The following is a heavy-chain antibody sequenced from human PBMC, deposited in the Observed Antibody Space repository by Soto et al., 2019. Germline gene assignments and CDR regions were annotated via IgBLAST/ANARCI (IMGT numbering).Heavy chain of an antibody. CDR1: GGSISSGGYY. V-gene: IGHV4-31*03. Sequence: LSLTCTVSGGSISSGGYYWSWIRQHPGKGLEWIGYIYYSGSTYYNPSLKSRVTISVDTSKNQFSLKLSSVTAADTAVYYCARAPVYCSSTSCYENWFDPWGQGTPVTVSS. D-gene: IGHD2-2*01. CDR3: ARAPVYCSSTSCYENWFDP. J-gene: IGHJ5*02. CDR2: IYYSGST.